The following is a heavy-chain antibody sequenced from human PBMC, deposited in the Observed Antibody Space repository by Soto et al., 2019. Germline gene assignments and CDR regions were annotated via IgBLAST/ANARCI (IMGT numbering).Heavy chain of an antibody. CDR3: ARAPYSSSWYSAVGFDY. CDR2: ISAYNGNT. V-gene: IGHV1-18*01. D-gene: IGHD6-13*01. CDR1: GYTFTSYG. Sequence: QVQLVQSGAEVKKPGDSVKVSCKASGYTFTSYGISWVRQAPGQGLEWMGWISAYNGNTNYAQKLQGRVTMTTDTSTRIAYMELRSLRSDDTAVYYCARAPYSSSWYSAVGFDYWGQGALVVVSA. J-gene: IGHJ4*02.